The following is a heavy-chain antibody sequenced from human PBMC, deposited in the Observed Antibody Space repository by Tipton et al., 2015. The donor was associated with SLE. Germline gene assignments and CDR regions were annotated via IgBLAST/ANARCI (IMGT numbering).Heavy chain of an antibody. V-gene: IGHV4-59*07. Sequence: TLSLTCAVYGGSFSGYYWSWIRQPPGKGLEWIGYIYYSGSTSYNPSLKSRVTISVDTSKNQFSLKLSSVTAADTAVYYCARRVAVAVYWYFDLWGRGTLVTVSS. CDR3: ARRVAVAVYWYFDL. D-gene: IGHD6-19*01. J-gene: IGHJ2*01. CDR2: IYYSGST. CDR1: GGSFSGYY.